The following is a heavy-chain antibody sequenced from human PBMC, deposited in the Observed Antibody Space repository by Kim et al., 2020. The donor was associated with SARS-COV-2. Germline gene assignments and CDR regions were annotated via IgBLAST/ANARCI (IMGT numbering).Heavy chain of an antibody. D-gene: IGHD6-13*01. CDR3: HGGVAAAGKGYYYYGMDV. Sequence: GGSLRLSCAASGFTVSSNYMSWVRQAPGKGLEWVSVIYSGGSTYYADSVKGRFTISRDNSKNTLYLQMNSLRAEDTAVYYCHGGVAAAGKGYYYYGMDVWGQGTTVTVSS. CDR2: IYSGGST. CDR1: GFTVSSNY. J-gene: IGHJ6*02. V-gene: IGHV3-53*01.